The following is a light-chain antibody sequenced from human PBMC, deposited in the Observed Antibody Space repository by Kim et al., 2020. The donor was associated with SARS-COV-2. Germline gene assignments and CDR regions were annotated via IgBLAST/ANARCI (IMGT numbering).Light chain of an antibody. V-gene: IGKV1-NL1*01. CDR2: AVS. Sequence: ASVGDTVTITCRASQGTGNYLAWYQQQPGKVPKLLLYAVSTLDSGVPSRFSGSGSGTAYTLTISSLQPEDFATYYCQQSYSTPWTFGQGTKVDIK. CDR3: QQSYSTPWT. J-gene: IGKJ1*01. CDR1: QGTGNY.